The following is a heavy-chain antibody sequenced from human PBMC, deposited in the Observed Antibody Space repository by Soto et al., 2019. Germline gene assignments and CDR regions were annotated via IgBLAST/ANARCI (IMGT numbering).Heavy chain of an antibody. Sequence: QVQLVQSGAEVKKPGASVKVSCKASGYTFTSYAMHWVRQAPGQRLEWMGWINAGNGNTKCSQKFQGRVTITRDTSASTAYMELSSLRSEDTAVYYCARGLAPYYFDYWGQGTLVTVSS. CDR2: INAGNGNT. CDR3: ARGLAPYYFDY. V-gene: IGHV1-3*01. D-gene: IGHD6-19*01. J-gene: IGHJ4*02. CDR1: GYTFTSYA.